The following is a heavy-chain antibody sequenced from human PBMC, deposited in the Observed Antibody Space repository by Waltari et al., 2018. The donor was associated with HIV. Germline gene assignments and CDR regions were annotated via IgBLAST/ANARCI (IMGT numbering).Heavy chain of an antibody. CDR2: NSSSSSTI. D-gene: IGHD6-6*01. Sequence: EVQLVESGGGLVQPGGSLRLSCAASGFTFSDYSMNWVRQAPGKGLELVANNSSSSSTIYYADSVKGRFTISRDNAKNSLYLQMNSLRAEDTAVYYCARDPVYSGSSLVYYFDYWGQGTLVTVSS. J-gene: IGHJ4*02. CDR1: GFTFSDYS. CDR3: ARDPVYSGSSLVYYFDY. V-gene: IGHV3-48*01.